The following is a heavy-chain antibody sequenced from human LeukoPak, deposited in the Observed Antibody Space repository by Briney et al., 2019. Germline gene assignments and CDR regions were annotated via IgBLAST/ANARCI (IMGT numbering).Heavy chain of an antibody. Sequence: PGGSLRLSCAASGFTFSVFYMSWIRQAPGKGLEWVSYISSSGSTIYYADSVKGRFTISRDNAKNSLYLQMNSLRAEDTAVYYCARVAITGYYAHWGQGTLVTVSS. D-gene: IGHD3-3*01. CDR3: ARVAITGYYAH. V-gene: IGHV3-11*01. CDR1: GFTFSVFY. J-gene: IGHJ4*02. CDR2: ISSSGSTI.